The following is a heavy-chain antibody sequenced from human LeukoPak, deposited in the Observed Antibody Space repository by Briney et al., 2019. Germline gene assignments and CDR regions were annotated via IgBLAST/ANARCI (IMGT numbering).Heavy chain of an antibody. J-gene: IGHJ6*04. CDR2: ISSSSSYI. CDR3: ASLVVVAAKADV. CDR1: GFTFSSYS. D-gene: IGHD2-15*01. Sequence: GGSLRLSCAASGFTFSSYSMNWVRQAPGKGLEWVSSISSSSSYIYYADSVKGRFTISRDNAKNSLYLQMNSLRAEDTAVYYCASLVVVAAKADVWGKGTTVTVSS. V-gene: IGHV3-21*01.